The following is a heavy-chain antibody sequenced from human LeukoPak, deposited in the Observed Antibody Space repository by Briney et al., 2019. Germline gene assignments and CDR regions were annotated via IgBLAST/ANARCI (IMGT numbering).Heavy chain of an antibody. D-gene: IGHD2-2*01. J-gene: IGHJ3*02. V-gene: IGHV3-23*01. CDR3: AREGCSSTSCYDLVAFDI. CDR2: ISKTDGST. CDR1: GFTFSTYA. Sequence: GGSLRLSCAASGFTFSTYAMTWVRQAPGKGLEWVSSISKTDGSTYYADSVKGRFTISRDNSKNTLYLQMNSLRAEDTAVYYCAREGCSSTSCYDLVAFDIWGQGTMVTVSS.